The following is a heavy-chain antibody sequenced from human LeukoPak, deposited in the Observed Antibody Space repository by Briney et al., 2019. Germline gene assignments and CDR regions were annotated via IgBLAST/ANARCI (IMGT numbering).Heavy chain of an antibody. D-gene: IGHD4-17*01. Sequence: PGGSLRLSSAASGFTFSSYAMSWVRQAPGKGLEWVSAISGSGGSTYYADSVKGRFTISRDNSKNTLYLQMNSLRAEDTAVYYCAKDLRSDYSYYYYYGMDVWGQGTTVTVSS. V-gene: IGHV3-23*01. CDR2: ISGSGGST. CDR1: GFTFSSYA. J-gene: IGHJ6*02. CDR3: AKDLRSDYSYYYYYGMDV.